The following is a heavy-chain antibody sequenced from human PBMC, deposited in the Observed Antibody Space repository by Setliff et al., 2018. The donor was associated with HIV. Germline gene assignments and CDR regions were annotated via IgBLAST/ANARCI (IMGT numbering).Heavy chain of an antibody. D-gene: IGHD2-15*01. CDR1: GYTFTGYY. CDR2: IHPSGGST. CDR3: ARVRYCSGGSCYGGEYWFDP. Sequence: RASVKVSCKASGYTFTGYYIHWVRQAPGQGLEWMGVIHPSGGSTSYAQSFQDRVTMTRDTSTSTVYMELSSLRSEDTAVYYCARVRYCSGGSCYGGEYWFDPWGQGTLVTVSS. J-gene: IGHJ5*02. V-gene: IGHV1-46*01.